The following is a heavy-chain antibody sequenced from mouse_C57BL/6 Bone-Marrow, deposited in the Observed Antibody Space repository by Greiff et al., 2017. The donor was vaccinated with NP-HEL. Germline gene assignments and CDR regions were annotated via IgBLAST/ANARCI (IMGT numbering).Heavy chain of an antibody. V-gene: IGHV1-22*01. CDR2: INPNNGGT. J-gene: IGHJ2*01. Sequence: VQLQQSGPELVKPGASVKMSCKASGYTFTDYNMHWVKQSHGKSLEWIGYINPNNGGTSYNQKFKGKATLTVNKSSSTAYMALRSLTSEDSAVYYCATSYYSNYLYYFDDWGQGTTLTVSS. CDR3: ATSYYSNYLYYFDD. CDR1: GYTFTDYN. D-gene: IGHD2-5*01.